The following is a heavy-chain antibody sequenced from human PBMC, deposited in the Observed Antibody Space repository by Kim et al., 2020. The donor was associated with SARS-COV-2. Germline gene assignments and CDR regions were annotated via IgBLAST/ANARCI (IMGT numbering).Heavy chain of an antibody. D-gene: IGHD3-10*01. Sequence: GGSLRLSCVASGFSFSNYGMHWVRQAPGKGLEWIAHIDARQNTTYYAESVRGRVTISRDHTKKLLYLHMTGLKAEDTAVYYCAKEAYYGADWGQGTLLT. J-gene: IGHJ4*02. CDR3: AKEAYYGAD. V-gene: IGHV3-48*04. CDR2: IDARQNTT. CDR1: GFSFSNYG.